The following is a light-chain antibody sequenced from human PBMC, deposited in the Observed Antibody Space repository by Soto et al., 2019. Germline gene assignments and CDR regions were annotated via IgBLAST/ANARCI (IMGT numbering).Light chain of an antibody. CDR3: QQSYSSPIT. CDR2: AAS. CDR1: QSISSY. J-gene: IGKJ5*01. Sequence: DIQMTPSPSSLSASVVDRVTITCRASQSISSYLNWYQQTPGKAPKLLIYAASSLQSGAPSRFSGSGSGTDFTLTISSLQPEDFATYYCQQSYSSPITFGQGTRLEIK. V-gene: IGKV1-39*01.